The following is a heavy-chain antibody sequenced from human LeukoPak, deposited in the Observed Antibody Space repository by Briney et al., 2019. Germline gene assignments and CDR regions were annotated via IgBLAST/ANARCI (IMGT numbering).Heavy chain of an antibody. J-gene: IGHJ4*02. D-gene: IGHD3-3*01. V-gene: IGHV3-23*01. CDR2: ISGSGGST. Sequence: GGSLRLSCAASGFTFSSYAMSWVRQAPGKGLEWVSAISGSGGSTYYADSVKGRFTISRDNAKNSLYLQMNSLRAEDTAVYYCAREDGFWSGSMRNWGQGTLVTVSS. CDR1: GFTFSSYA. CDR3: AREDGFWSGSMRN.